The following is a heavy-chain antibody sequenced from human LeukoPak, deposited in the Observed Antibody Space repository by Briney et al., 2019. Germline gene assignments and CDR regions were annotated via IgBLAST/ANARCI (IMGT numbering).Heavy chain of an antibody. D-gene: IGHD2-21*02. J-gene: IGHJ5*02. CDR2: IRQDGSER. Sequence: PGGSLRLSCAASGFSFNSYWMSWVRQAPGTGLEWVANIRQDGSERYYADSLKGRFTISRDNAKNSLYLQMNSLRAEDTAVYYCARVVVTADRGNWFDPWGQGTLVTVSS. CDR3: ARVVVTADRGNWFDP. V-gene: IGHV3-7*01. CDR1: GFSFNSYW.